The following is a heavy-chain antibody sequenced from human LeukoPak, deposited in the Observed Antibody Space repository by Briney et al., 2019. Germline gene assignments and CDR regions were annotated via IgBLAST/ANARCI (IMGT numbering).Heavy chain of an antibody. CDR1: GFTFSSYA. V-gene: IGHV3-23*01. CDR2: VSGNGDST. D-gene: IGHD6-13*01. CDR3: AKEISSSWFEH. J-gene: IGHJ5*02. Sequence: GGSLRLSCAASGFTFSSYAMSWLRQAPGKGLEWVSAVSGNGDSTYYAGSVKGRFTVSRDNSKNTLYLQMNGLRAEDTAVYYCAKEISSSWFEHWGLGTLVTVSS.